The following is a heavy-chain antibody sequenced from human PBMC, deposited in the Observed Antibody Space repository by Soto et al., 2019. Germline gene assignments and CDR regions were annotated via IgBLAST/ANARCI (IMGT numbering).Heavy chain of an antibody. V-gene: IGHV1-18*01. CDR3: VMVDNYVTPTPQDV. CDR1: GYTFTSYG. D-gene: IGHD3-16*01. J-gene: IGHJ6*02. CDR2: ISTYNGNT. Sequence: ASVKVSCKASGYTFTSYGISWVRQAPGQGLEWMGWISTYNGNTKYAQKLQGRVTMTTDTSTSTAYMDLGSLTSDDTAVYYCVMVDNYVTPTPQDVWGQGTTVTVSS.